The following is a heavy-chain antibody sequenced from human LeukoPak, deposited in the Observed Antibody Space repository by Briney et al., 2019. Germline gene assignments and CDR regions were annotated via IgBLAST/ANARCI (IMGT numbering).Heavy chain of an antibody. J-gene: IGHJ4*02. D-gene: IGHD3-10*01. V-gene: IGHV1-2*02. CDR3: ASGAWFGEFHLLDY. CDR1: GYTFTGYY. Sequence: ASVKVSCKASGYTFTGYYMHWVRQAPGQGLEWMGWINPNSGGTNYAQKFQGRVTMTRETSISTAYMELSGLRSDDTAVYYCASGAWFGEFHLLDYWGQGTLVTVSS. CDR2: INPNSGGT.